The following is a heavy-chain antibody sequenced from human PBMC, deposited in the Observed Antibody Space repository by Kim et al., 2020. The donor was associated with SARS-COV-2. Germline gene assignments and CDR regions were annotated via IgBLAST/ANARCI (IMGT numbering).Heavy chain of an antibody. Sequence: SETLSLTCTVSGGSISSYYWSWIRQPPGKGLEWIGYIYYSGSTNYNPSLKSRVTISVDTSKNQFSLKLSSVTAADTAVYYCARYREDFHYYYGMDVWGQGTTVTVSS. CDR1: GGSISSYY. CDR3: ARYREDFHYYYGMDV. CDR2: IYYSGST. V-gene: IGHV4-59*01. D-gene: IGHD1-26*01. J-gene: IGHJ6*02.